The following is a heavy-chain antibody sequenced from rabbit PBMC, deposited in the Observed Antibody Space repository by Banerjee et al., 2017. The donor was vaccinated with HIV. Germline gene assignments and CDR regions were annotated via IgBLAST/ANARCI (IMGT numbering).Heavy chain of an antibody. CDR1: GFDFSGYY. CDR2: IYPVFGTT. V-gene: IGHV1S7*01. CDR3: ARALSSSGWSDFAL. Sequence: QLKESGGGLVQPGGSLKLSCKASGFDFSGYYMSWVRQAPGKGLEWIGYIYPVFGTTYNASWVNGQFTLPSHNAQNTLYLQLNSLPAADTATYFCARALSSSGWSDFALWGPGTLVTVS. D-gene: IGHD4-1*01. J-gene: IGHJ4*01.